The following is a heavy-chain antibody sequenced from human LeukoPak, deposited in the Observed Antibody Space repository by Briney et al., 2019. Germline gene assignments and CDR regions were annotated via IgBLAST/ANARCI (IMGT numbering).Heavy chain of an antibody. CDR3: ARVRGIAARPVWDY. V-gene: IGHV1-2*02. Sequence: ASVKVSCKASGYTFTGYYMHWLRQAPGQGLEWMGWINPNSGGTNYAQKFQGRVTMTRDTSISTAYMELSRLRSDDTAVYYCARVRGIAARPVWDYWGQGTLVTVSS. D-gene: IGHD6-6*01. CDR1: GYTFTGYY. J-gene: IGHJ4*02. CDR2: INPNSGGT.